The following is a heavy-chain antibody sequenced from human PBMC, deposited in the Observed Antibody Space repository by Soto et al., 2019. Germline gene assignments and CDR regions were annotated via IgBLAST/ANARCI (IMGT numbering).Heavy chain of an antibody. Sequence: PSETLSLTCTVSGGSISNYFWSWIRQPPGKGLEWIGYIYHTGSTNYNPSLKSRVTISVDTSKNQFSLKLSSVTAADTAVYYCARETQYIDYWGQGTLVTVSS. CDR3: ARETQYIDY. CDR1: GGSISNYF. D-gene: IGHD4-4*01. CDR2: IYHTGST. V-gene: IGHV4-59*12. J-gene: IGHJ4*02.